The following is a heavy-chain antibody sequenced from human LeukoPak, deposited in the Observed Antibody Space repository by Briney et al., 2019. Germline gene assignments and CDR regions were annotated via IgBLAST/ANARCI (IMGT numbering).Heavy chain of an antibody. CDR2: IYCSGST. D-gene: IGHD3-10*02. Sequence: SGTLSLTCTVSGGSISSYYWSWIRQPPGKGLEWIGYIYCSGSTNYNPSLKSRVTISVDTSKNQFSLKLSSVTAADTAVYYCARGLSSGTLARWFDPWGQGTLVTVSS. CDR3: ARGLSSGTLARWFDP. J-gene: IGHJ5*02. CDR1: GGSISSYY. V-gene: IGHV4-59*01.